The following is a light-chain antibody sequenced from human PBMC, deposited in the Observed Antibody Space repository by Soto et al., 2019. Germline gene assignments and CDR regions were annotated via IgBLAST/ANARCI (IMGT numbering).Light chain of an antibody. J-gene: IGKJ4*01. CDR1: QSVSSSY. Sequence: EIVLTQSPATLSLSPGERATLSCRASQSVSSSYLAWYQQKPGQAPRLLIYGESSRATGIPDRFSGSGSGTDFTLTISRLEPEDFAVYYCQQYGSSHTFGGGTKVEIK. V-gene: IGKV3-20*01. CDR2: GES. CDR3: QQYGSSHT.